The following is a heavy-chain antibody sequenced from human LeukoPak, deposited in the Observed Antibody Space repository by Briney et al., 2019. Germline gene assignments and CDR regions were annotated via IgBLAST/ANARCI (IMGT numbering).Heavy chain of an antibody. J-gene: IGHJ5*02. Sequence: GGSLRLSCAASGFTFSTSAMTWVRQAPGKGLEWVSGISGSGVTGYADSVRGRFTISRDNSKNTLYLQMNSLRAEDTAVYYCAKVKAVAGTTEFDPWGQGTLVTVSS. CDR1: GFTFSTSA. CDR3: AKVKAVAGTTEFDP. V-gene: IGHV3-23*01. CDR2: ISGSGVT. D-gene: IGHD6-19*01.